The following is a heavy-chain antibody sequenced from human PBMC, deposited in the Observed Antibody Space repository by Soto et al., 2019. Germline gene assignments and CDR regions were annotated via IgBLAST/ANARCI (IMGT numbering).Heavy chain of an antibody. CDR2: IYYSGST. Sequence: PSETLSLTCTVSGGSISSGDSYWSWIRQSPGKGLEWIGYIYYSGSTYYNPSLRSRVTISVDTSKNQFSLKLNSVTAADTAVYFCAREGADSHYYYYGTDVWGQGTTVTVSS. J-gene: IGHJ6*02. CDR3: AREGADSHYYYYGTDV. D-gene: IGHD3-16*01. V-gene: IGHV4-30-4*01. CDR1: GGSISSGDSY.